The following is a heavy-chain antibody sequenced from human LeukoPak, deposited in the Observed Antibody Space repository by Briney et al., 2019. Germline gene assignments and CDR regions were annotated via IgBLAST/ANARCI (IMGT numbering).Heavy chain of an antibody. J-gene: IGHJ2*01. D-gene: IGHD5-18*01. CDR3: ARVGYSYGYGRTNWYFDL. Sequence: GASVKVSCKASGYTFSSDGISWVRQAPGQGLEWMGWISSYNGNTKYAEKLQGRVTMTTDTSTSTAYMELRSLRSDDTAVYYCARVGYSYGYGRTNWYFDLWGRGTLVTVSS. CDR2: ISSYNGNT. CDR1: GYTFSSDG. V-gene: IGHV1-18*01.